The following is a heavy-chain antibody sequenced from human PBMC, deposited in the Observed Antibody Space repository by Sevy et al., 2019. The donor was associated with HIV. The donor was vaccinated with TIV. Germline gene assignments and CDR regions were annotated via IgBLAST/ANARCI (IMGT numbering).Heavy chain of an antibody. Sequence: SETLSLTCTVSGGSINSDHWNWIRQPPGKGLEWIRYVYDTGGTNYNPSLKNRVTISVDRTKNQFSLKLTSVTAADTAVYLCARRNDFDIWGQGTMVTVSS. CDR1: GGSINSDH. CDR2: VYDTGGT. J-gene: IGHJ3*02. V-gene: IGHV4-59*08. CDR3: ARRNDFDI.